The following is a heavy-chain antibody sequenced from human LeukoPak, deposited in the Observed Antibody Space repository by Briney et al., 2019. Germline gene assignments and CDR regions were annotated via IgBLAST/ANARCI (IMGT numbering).Heavy chain of an antibody. CDR1: GFTFSSYA. Sequence: GRSLRLSCAASGFTFSSYAMHWVRQAPGRGLEWVAVISYDGSNKYYADSVKGRFTISRDNSKNTLYLQMNSLRAEDTAVYYCARDVRRIWPGHMTTVTTGYYYGMDVWGQGTTVTVSS. CDR2: ISYDGSNK. V-gene: IGHV3-30-3*01. J-gene: IGHJ6*02. CDR3: ARDVRRIWPGHMTTVTTGYYYGMDV. D-gene: IGHD4-17*01.